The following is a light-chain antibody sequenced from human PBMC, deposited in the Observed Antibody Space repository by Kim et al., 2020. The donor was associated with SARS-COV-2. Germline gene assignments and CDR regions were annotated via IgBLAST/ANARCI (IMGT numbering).Light chain of an antibody. J-gene: IGLJ3*02. CDR1: TSDIGSNY. Sequence: GQRVTFSCSGSTSDIGSNYVYWYQQVPGTAPKLLIYRNNQRPSGVPDRFSVSKSGTSASLAISGLRSDDEADYFCATWDDSLNGPVFGGGTQLTVL. CDR3: ATWDDSLNGPV. V-gene: IGLV1-47*01. CDR2: RNN.